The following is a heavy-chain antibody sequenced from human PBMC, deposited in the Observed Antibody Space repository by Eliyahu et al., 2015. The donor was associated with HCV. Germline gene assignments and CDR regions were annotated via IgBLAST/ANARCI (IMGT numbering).Heavy chain of an antibody. CDR1: GFXFSSYS. V-gene: IGHV3-21*01. CDR3: ARGEYAAAGTNY. D-gene: IGHD6-13*01. CDR2: ISSSSSYI. J-gene: IGHJ4*02. Sequence: EVQLVESGGGLVKPGGSLRLSCAASGFXFSSYSMNWVRPGPGKGREWVSSISSSSSYIYYADSVKGRFTISRDNAKNSLYLQMNSLRAEDTAVYYCARGEYAAAGTNYWGQGTLVTVSS.